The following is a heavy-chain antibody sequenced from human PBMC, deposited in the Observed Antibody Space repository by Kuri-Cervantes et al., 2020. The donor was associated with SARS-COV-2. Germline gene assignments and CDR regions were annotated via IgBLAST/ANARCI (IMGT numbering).Heavy chain of an antibody. CDR2: IYYSGST. D-gene: IGHD3-9*01. Sequence: GSLRPSCTVPGGSIGSSSYYWGGIRQPPGKGLEWIWSIYYSGSTNYNPSLKSRVTISVDTSKNQFSLKLRSVAAADTAVYYCARSQLLYFDWILRKGDFDIWGQGTMVTVSS. CDR1: GGSIGSSSYY. J-gene: IGHJ3*02. CDR3: ARSQLLYFDWILRKGDFDI. V-gene: IGHV4-39*07.